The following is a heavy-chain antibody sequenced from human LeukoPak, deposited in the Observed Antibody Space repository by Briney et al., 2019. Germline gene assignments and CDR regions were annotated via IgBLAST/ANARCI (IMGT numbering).Heavy chain of an antibody. CDR3: ARDARPGIAAAGTLDY. CDR2: IIPTFGTA. J-gene: IGHJ4*02. V-gene: IGHV1-69*13. D-gene: IGHD6-13*01. Sequence: ASVKVSCKASGGTFSSYAISWVRQAPGQGLEWMGGIIPTFGTANYAQKFQGRVTITADESTSTAYMELSSLRSEDTAVYYCARDARPGIAAAGTLDYWGQGTLVTVSS. CDR1: GGTFSSYA.